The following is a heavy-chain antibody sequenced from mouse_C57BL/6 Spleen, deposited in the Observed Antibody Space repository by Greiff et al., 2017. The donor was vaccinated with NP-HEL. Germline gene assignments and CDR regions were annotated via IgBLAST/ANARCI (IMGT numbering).Heavy chain of an antibody. Sequence: EVQVVESGGGLVKPGGSLKLSCAASGFTFSSYTMSWVRQTPEKRLEWVATISGGGGNTYYPDSVKGRFTISRDNAKNTLYLQVCSLRSEDTAVYYCARDGGLGYYDYGEAMDYWGQGTSVTVSA. V-gene: IGHV5-9*04. D-gene: IGHD2-4*01. CDR3: ARDGGLGYYDYGEAMDY. J-gene: IGHJ4*01. CDR1: GFTFSSYT. CDR2: ISGGGGNT.